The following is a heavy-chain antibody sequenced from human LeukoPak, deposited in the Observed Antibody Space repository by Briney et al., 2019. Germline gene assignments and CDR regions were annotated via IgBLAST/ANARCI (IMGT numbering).Heavy chain of an antibody. J-gene: IGHJ6*02. Sequence: SETLSLTCTVSGGSISSGGYYWSWIRQHPGKGLEWIGYIYYSGSTYYNPSLKSRVTISVDTSKNQFSLKLSSVTAADTAVYYCARERVNLVVPASMDVWGQGTTVTVSS. CDR2: IYYSGST. V-gene: IGHV4-31*03. CDR3: ARERVNLVVPASMDV. CDR1: GGSISSGGYY. D-gene: IGHD2-2*01.